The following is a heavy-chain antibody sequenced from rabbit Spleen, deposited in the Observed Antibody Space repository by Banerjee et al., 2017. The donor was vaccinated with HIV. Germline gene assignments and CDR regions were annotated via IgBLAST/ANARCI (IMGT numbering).Heavy chain of an antibody. D-gene: IGHD4-2*01. CDR3: ARDSAGREDFNL. Sequence: QQQLEESGGGLVKPGGTLTLTCTVSGFSFSSNWICWVRQAPGKGLEWIACIDTNDGDTDYANWPKGRFTISKTSSTTVTLHLISLTAADTATYFCARDSAGREDFNLWGPGTLVTVS. J-gene: IGHJ4*01. CDR1: GFSFSSNW. V-gene: IGHV1S45*01. CDR2: IDTNDGDT.